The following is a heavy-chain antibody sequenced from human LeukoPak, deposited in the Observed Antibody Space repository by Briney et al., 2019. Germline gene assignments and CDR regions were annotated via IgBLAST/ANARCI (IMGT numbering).Heavy chain of an antibody. Sequence: GGSLRLSCAASGFNFNIYSLIWVRQAPGKGLEWVSSISGSSSYIFYADSVKGRFTISRDNSKNTLYLQMNSLRAEDTAVYYCARMGYCYDSSGYLDYWGQGTLVTVSS. J-gene: IGHJ4*02. D-gene: IGHD3-22*01. CDR2: ISGSSSYI. CDR1: GFNFNIYS. CDR3: ARMGYCYDSSGYLDY. V-gene: IGHV3-21*04.